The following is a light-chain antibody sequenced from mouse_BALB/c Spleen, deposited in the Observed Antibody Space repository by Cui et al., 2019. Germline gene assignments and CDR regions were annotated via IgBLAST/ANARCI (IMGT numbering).Light chain of an antibody. CDR2: DTS. V-gene: IGKV4-55*01. CDR3: QQWSSYPLT. CDR1: SSVSY. Sequence: QIVLTQSPAIMYASPGEKVTMTCSASSSVSYMYWYQQKPGSSPRLLIYDTSNLASGVPGRFSGSGSGTSYSLTISRMEAEDAATYYCQQWSSYPLTFGAGTKLELK. J-gene: IGKJ5*01.